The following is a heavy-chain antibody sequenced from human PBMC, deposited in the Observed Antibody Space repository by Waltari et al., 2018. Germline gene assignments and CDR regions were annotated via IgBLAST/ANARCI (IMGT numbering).Heavy chain of an antibody. D-gene: IGHD6-13*01. CDR3: ARGYSSFPF. Sequence: QVQLQESGPGLVKPSETLSLTCTVSGGSISSYYWSWIRQPPGKGLEWIGYIYYSGSTNYNPSLKSRVTISVDTSKNQFSLKLSSVTAADTAVYYCARGYSSFPFWGQGTLVTVSS. CDR1: GGSISSYY. J-gene: IGHJ4*02. CDR2: IYYSGST. V-gene: IGHV4-59*01.